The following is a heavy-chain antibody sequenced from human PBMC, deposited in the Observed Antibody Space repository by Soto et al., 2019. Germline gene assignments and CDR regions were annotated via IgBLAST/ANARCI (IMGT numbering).Heavy chain of an antibody. CDR1: VGSISSYY. CDR3: ARVIGSGYYWFDY. Sequence: QVQLQESGPGLVKPSETLSLTCTVSVGSISSYYWNWIRQPPGQGLEWIGYIYYTGSTNYNPSLKSRVTISVDTSRNHFSLKLSSVTAADTAVYYCARVIGSGYYWFDYWGHGTLVTVSS. J-gene: IGHJ4*01. CDR2: IYYTGST. D-gene: IGHD3-22*01. V-gene: IGHV4-59*01.